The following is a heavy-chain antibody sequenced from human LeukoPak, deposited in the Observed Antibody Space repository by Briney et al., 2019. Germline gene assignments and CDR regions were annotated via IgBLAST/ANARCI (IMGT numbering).Heavy chain of an antibody. V-gene: IGHV3-30*18. D-gene: IGHD2-2*01. CDR1: GFTFSSYG. J-gene: IGHJ4*02. CDR3: AKNAEVEGGDTVVVPAAMHLSYYFDY. Sequence: GRSLRLSCAASGFTFSSYGMHWVRQAPGKGLEWEAVISYDGSNKYYADSVKGRFTISRDNSRNTLYLQMNSLRAEDTAVYYCAKNAEVEGGDTVVVPAAMHLSYYFDYWGQGTLVTVSS. CDR2: ISYDGSNK.